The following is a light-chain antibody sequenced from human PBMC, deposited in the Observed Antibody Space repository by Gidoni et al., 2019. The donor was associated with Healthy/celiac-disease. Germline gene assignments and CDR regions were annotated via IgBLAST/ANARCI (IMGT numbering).Light chain of an antibody. CDR3: QQFNSYPRT. CDR1: QCISSA. Sequence: AIPLTQSPASLSASVGDRVTITCRARQCISSALAWYQQKPGKAPTLLIYDASSLESGVPARFSGSGSVTDFTLTISSLQPEDFAAYYCQQFNSYPRTFXXXTQVEIK. CDR2: DAS. J-gene: IGKJ5*01. V-gene: IGKV1-13*02.